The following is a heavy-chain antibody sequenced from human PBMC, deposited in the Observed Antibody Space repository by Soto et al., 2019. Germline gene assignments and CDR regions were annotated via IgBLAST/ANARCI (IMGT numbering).Heavy chain of an antibody. Sequence: QLQLQESGSGLVKPSQTLSLTCVVSGGSVSSGGFSWNWFRQPPGKVLEWIGYTSHSGNTYYNTSPKSRVSKTIDRSKNQSSLSLSSLTAADTAVYYCARGVLDPLTFDSWGQGTLVTVSS. V-gene: IGHV4-30-2*01. D-gene: IGHD2-2*02. CDR2: TSHSGNT. CDR1: GGSVSSGGFS. J-gene: IGHJ4*02. CDR3: ARGVLDPLTFDS.